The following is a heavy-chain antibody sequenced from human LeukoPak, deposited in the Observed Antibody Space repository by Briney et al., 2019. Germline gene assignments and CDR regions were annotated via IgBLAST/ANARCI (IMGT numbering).Heavy chain of an antibody. CDR2: IYHSGGT. CDR3: ARDFIAQSPIPAF. Sequence: PSETLSLTCAVSGDSISRSGSSWSWIRQPPGKGLEWIGYIYHSGGTYYNPSLNSRVTISLDRSKNQFSLKPTSVTAADTAVYYCARDFIAQSPIPAFWGQGTLVSVSS. CDR1: GDSISRSGSS. D-gene: IGHD3-3*02. V-gene: IGHV4-30-2*01. J-gene: IGHJ4*02.